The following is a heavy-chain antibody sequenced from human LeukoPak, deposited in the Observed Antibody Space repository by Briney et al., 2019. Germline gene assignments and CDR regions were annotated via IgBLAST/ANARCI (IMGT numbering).Heavy chain of an antibody. Sequence: PGGSLRLSCAASGFTFSNAWMSWVRQAPGKGLEWVGRIKSKTDGGTTDYAAPVKGRFTISRDDSKNTLYLQMNSLKTEDTAVYYCTTGHYYDSSGYFRVDWGQGTLVTVSS. V-gene: IGHV3-15*01. D-gene: IGHD3-22*01. J-gene: IGHJ4*02. CDR1: GFTFSNAW. CDR3: TTGHYYDSSGYFRVD. CDR2: IKSKTDGGTT.